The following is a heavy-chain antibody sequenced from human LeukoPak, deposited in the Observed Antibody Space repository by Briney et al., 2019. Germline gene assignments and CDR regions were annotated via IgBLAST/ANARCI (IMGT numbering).Heavy chain of an antibody. J-gene: IGHJ4*02. CDR3: ARVLKQRGFDY. Sequence: ASVKVSCKASGYTFTSYGISWVRQAPGQGLEGMGWISAYNGNTNYARKLQGRVTMTTDTSTSTAYMELRSLRSDDTAVYYCARVLKQRGFDYWGQGTLVTVSS. D-gene: IGHD1-1*01. V-gene: IGHV1-18*04. CDR2: ISAYNGNT. CDR1: GYTFTSYG.